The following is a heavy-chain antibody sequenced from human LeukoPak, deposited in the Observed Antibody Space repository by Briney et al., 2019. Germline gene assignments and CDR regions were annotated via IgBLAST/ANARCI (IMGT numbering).Heavy chain of an antibody. J-gene: IGHJ4*02. D-gene: IGHD1-26*01. Sequence: PSETLSLTCTVSGGSISSSSYYWGWIRQPPGKGLEWIGSIYYSGSIYYNPSLKSRVTISVDTSKNQFSLKLSSVTAADTAVYYCARHRAWEYYFDYWGQGTLVTVSS. CDR2: IYYSGSI. V-gene: IGHV4-39*01. CDR3: ARHRAWEYYFDY. CDR1: GGSISSSSYY.